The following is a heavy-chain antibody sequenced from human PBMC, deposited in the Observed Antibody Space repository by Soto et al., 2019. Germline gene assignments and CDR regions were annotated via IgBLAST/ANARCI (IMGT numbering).Heavy chain of an antibody. CDR3: ARVYYDYIWGSYHIVA. Sequence: PGGSLRLSCAASGFTFSSHWMSWVRQAPGKGLEWLASIKQDGSEKHYVDSVKGRFTISRDNAKNSLYLQMNSLRVEDTAVYYCARVYYDYIWGSYHIVASGQGTLVTVSS. V-gene: IGHV3-7*01. D-gene: IGHD3-16*02. CDR1: GFTFSSHW. CDR2: IKQDGSEK. J-gene: IGHJ5*02.